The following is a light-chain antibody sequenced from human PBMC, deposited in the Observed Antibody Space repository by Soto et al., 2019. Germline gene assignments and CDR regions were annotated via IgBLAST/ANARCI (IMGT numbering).Light chain of an antibody. CDR2: GAS. CDR3: QQYNNWPRAT. J-gene: IGKJ4*01. CDR1: QSVRSN. Sequence: EIVMTQSPATLSVSPGERATLSCRASQSVRSNLAWYQQKPGQAPRPLIYGASTRATGVPARFSGSGSGTEFTLTISSLQSEDFAVYYCQQYNNWPRATFGGGTKVDIK. V-gene: IGKV3-15*01.